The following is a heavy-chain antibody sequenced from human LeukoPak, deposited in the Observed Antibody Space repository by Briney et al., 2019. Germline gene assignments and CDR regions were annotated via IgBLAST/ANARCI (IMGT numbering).Heavy chain of an antibody. J-gene: IGHJ4*02. CDR2: IYYSGST. D-gene: IGHD3-3*01. CDR3: ARELGTNYDSTGRPFGY. Sequence: SETLSLTCTVSGGSISSYYWSWIRQPPGKGLEWIGYIYYSGSTNYNPSLKSRVTMSVDTSKNQFSLKLSSVTAADTAVYYCARELGTNYDSTGRPFGYWGQGTLVTVSS. CDR1: GGSISSYY. V-gene: IGHV4-59*12.